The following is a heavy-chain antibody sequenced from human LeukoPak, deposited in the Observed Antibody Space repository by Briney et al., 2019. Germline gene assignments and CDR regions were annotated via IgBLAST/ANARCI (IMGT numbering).Heavy chain of an antibody. V-gene: IGHV3-21*01. Sequence: PGGSLRLSCTASGFTFSTYNMNWVRQAPGKGLEWVSSISGTSSYIYYADSVKGRFTISRDNAKNSLFLQMNSLRVEDTAVYYYARGGGKGSFDSWGQGTLVTVSS. CDR2: ISGTSSYI. CDR3: ARGGGKGSFDS. CDR1: GFTFSTYN. J-gene: IGHJ4*02.